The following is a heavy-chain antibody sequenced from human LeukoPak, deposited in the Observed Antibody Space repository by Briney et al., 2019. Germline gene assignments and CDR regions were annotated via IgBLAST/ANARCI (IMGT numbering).Heavy chain of an antibody. CDR2: IRSKANSYAT. CDR3: TRHLLGLHYYYYMDV. J-gene: IGHJ6*03. Sequence: GGSLRLSCAASGFTFSGSAMHWVRQASGKGLEWVGRIRSKANSYATAYAASVKGRFTISRDDSKNTAYLQMNSLKTEDTAVYYCTRHLLGLHYYYYMDVWGKGTTVTVSS. D-gene: IGHD3/OR15-3a*01. V-gene: IGHV3-73*01. CDR1: GFTFSGSA.